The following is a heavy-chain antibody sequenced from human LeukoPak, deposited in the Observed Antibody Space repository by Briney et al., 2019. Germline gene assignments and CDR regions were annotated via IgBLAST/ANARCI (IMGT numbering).Heavy chain of an antibody. CDR3: AKDVPSGYYYGSGSYFDY. CDR1: GFTFSSYA. CDR2: ISWNSGSI. D-gene: IGHD3-10*01. J-gene: IGHJ4*02. V-gene: IGHV3-9*01. Sequence: PGGSLRLSCAASGFTFSSYAMHWVRQAPGKGLEWVSGISWNSGSIGYADSVKGRFTISRDNSKNTLYLQMNSLRAEDTAVYYCAKDVPSGYYYGSGSYFDYWGQGTLVTVSS.